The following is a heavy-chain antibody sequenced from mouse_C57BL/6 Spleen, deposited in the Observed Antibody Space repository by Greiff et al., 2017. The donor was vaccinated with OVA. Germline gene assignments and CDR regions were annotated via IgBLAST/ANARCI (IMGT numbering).Heavy chain of an antibody. V-gene: IGHV3-6*01. CDR2: ISYDGSN. CDR3: ARVWDGEAMDY. J-gene: IGHJ4*01. D-gene: IGHD4-1*01. Sequence: DVKLQESGPGLVKPSQSLSLTCSVTGYSINSGYYWNWIRQFPGNKLEWMGYISYDGSNKYNPSLKNRISITRDTSKNQFFLKLNSVTTEDTATYYCARVWDGEAMDYWGQGTSVTVSS. CDR1: GYSINSGYY.